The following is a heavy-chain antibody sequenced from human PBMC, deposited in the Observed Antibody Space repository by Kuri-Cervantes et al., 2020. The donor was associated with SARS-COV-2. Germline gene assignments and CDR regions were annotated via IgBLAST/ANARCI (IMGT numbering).Heavy chain of an antibody. CDR1: GFTFSDYY. CDR2: ISSSGSTI. CDR3: ARRHDTSLIYYYMDV. Sequence: GGSLRLSCAASGFTFSDYYMSWIRQAPGKGLEWVSYISSSGSTIYYADSVKGRFTISRDNAKNSLYLQMNSLRAEDTAVYYCARRHDTSLIYYYMDVRGKGTTVTVSS. V-gene: IGHV3-11*04. J-gene: IGHJ6*03. D-gene: IGHD3-9*01.